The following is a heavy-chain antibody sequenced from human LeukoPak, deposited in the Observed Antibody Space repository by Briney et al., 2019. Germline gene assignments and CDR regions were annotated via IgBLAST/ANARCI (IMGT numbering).Heavy chain of an antibody. V-gene: IGHV1-69*01. CDR1: GGTFSSYA. J-gene: IGHJ4*02. CDR2: IIPIFGTA. D-gene: IGHD1-26*01. CDR3: ARTIVGAIGGLDY. Sequence: SVKVSCKASGGTFSSYAISWVRQAPGQGLEWMGGIIPIFGTANYAQKFQGRVTITADESTSTAYMELSSLRSEDTAVYYCARTIVGAIGGLDYWGQGTLVTVSS.